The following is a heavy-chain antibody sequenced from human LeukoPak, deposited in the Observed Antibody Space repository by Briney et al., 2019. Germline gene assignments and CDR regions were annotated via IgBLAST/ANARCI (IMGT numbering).Heavy chain of an antibody. V-gene: IGHV3-15*01. CDR1: GFTFSNAW. CDR3: TTDEGVDDYFDY. CDR2: ILGKTDGGTT. Sequence: GGSLRLSCAASGFTFSNAWMSWVRQAPGKGLEWVGRILGKTDGGTTDYAAPVKGIFIISRDDSTNTLYLQMNSLKTEDTAVYYCTTDEGVDDYFDYWGQGTLVTVSS. D-gene: IGHD3-10*01. J-gene: IGHJ4*02.